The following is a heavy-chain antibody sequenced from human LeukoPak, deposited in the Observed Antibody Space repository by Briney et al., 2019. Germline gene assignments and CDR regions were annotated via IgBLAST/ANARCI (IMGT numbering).Heavy chain of an antibody. Sequence: SETLSLTCAVYGGSFSGYYWSWIRQPPGKGLEWIGEINHSGSTNYNPSLKSRVTISVDTSKNQFSLKLSSVTAADTAVYYCARGRCQLTWWGQGTLVTVSS. V-gene: IGHV4-34*01. J-gene: IGHJ4*02. D-gene: IGHD2-2*01. CDR1: GGSFSGYY. CDR3: ARGRCQLTW. CDR2: INHSGST.